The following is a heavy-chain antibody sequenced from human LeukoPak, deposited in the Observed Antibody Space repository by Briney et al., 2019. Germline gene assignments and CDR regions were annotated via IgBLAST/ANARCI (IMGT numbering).Heavy chain of an antibody. D-gene: IGHD3-22*01. CDR2: ISYDGSNK. CDR1: GFTFSSYG. Sequence: GRSLRLSCAAPGFTFSSYGMHWVRQAPGKGLEWVAVISYDGSNKYYADSVKGRFTISRDNSKNTLYLQMNSLRAEDTAVYYCAKGLSDDSGAFDIWGQGTMVTVSS. J-gene: IGHJ3*02. CDR3: AKGLSDDSGAFDI. V-gene: IGHV3-30*18.